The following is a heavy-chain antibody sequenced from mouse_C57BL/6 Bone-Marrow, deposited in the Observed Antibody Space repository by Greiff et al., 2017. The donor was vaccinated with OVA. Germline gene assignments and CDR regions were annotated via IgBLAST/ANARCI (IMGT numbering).Heavy chain of an antibody. CDR2: IYPRSGNT. Sequence: VQLQQSGAELARPGASVKLSCKASGYTFTSYGISWVKQRTGQSLEWIGEIYPRSGNTYYNEKFKGKATLTADKSSSTAYMELRSLTSEDSAVYFCARTRRGFAYWGQGTLVTVSA. CDR1: GYTFTSYG. J-gene: IGHJ3*01. CDR3: ARTRRGFAY. V-gene: IGHV1-81*01.